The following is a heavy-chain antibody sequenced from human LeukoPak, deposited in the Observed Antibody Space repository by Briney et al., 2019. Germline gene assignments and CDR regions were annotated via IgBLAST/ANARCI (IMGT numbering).Heavy chain of an antibody. D-gene: IGHD4-11*01. CDR1: GYTFRGNY. CDR3: ARDPSSVTLYLFDY. J-gene: IGHJ4*02. CDR2: IDANNGDT. Sequence: ASVKISCKASGYTFRGNYIHWLRQAPGQGLEWMGWIDANNGDTKSAQKFQGRVTMSRDTSISTAYMDLSSLSPDDAAVYYCARDPSSVTLYLFDYWGQGTLVTVSS. V-gene: IGHV1-2*02.